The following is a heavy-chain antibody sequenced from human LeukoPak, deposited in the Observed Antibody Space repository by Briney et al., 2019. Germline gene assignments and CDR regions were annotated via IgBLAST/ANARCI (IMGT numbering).Heavy chain of an antibody. D-gene: IGHD5-24*01. CDR3: ARGVPGLDGYNPNFDY. CDR2: VYYSGST. V-gene: IGHV4-31*03. J-gene: IGHJ4*02. Sequence: SETLSLTCTVSGGSISSFDSYWSWIRQHPGKGLEWIGCVYYSGSTYFNPSLKSRVTISVDTSKNQFSLNLSSVTAADTAVYYCARGVPGLDGYNPNFDYWGQGTLVTVSS. CDR1: GGSISSFDSY.